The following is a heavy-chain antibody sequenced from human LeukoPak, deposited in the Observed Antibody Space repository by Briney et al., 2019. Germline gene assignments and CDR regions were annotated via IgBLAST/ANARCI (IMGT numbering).Heavy chain of an antibody. CDR1: GFTFSDYG. CDR2: ISYDGSHK. J-gene: IGHJ4*02. D-gene: IGHD3-9*01. Sequence: GGSLRLSCAASGFTFSDYGMHWVRQAPGKGLEWVALISYDGSHKDYTDSVKGRFTISIDNSKNTLYLQMNSLRAEDTAVYYCAKDQNIYDILTGLFDYWGQGTLVTVSS. CDR3: AKDQNIYDILTGLFDY. V-gene: IGHV3-30*18.